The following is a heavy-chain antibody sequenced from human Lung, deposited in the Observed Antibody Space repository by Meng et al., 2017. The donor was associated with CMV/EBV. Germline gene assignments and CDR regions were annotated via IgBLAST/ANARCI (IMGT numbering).Heavy chain of an antibody. CDR2: IRSKAHGGTT. CDR3: ARGVTEGATAY. D-gene: IGHD1-26*01. CDR1: GFTFGDYA. J-gene: IGHJ4*02. V-gene: IGHV3-49*04. Sequence: GESLKISCTASGFTFGDYAMTWVRQASGKGLEWVGFIRSKAHGGTTDYAASVKGRFTISRDDSENIAYLEMNSLKTDDTAVYFCARGVTEGATAYWGQGTLVTVSS.